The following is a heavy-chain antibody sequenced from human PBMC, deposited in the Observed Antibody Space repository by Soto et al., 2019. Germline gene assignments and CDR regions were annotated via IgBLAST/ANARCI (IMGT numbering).Heavy chain of an antibody. V-gene: IGHV3-30-3*01. CDR2: ISYDGSNK. CDR3: ARGVAAAAGPQPYFDY. D-gene: IGHD6-13*01. CDR1: GFTFSSYA. Sequence: PGGSLRLSCAASGFTFSSYAMHWVRQAPGKGLEWVAVISYDGSNKYYADSVKGRFTISRDNSKNTLYLQMNSLRAEDTAVYYCARGVAAAAGPQPYFDYWGQGTLVTVSS. J-gene: IGHJ4*02.